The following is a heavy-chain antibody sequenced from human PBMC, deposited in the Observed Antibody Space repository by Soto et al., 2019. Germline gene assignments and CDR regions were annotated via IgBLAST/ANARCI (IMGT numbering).Heavy chain of an antibody. V-gene: IGHV4-31*03. CDR3: ARDTPFYCSGGSCFDY. J-gene: IGHJ4*02. D-gene: IGHD2-15*01. CDR1: GGSISSGGYY. Sequence: SETLSLTCTVSGGSISSGGYYWSLIRQHPGKGLEWIGYIYYSGSTYYNPSLKSRVTISVDTSKNQFSLKLSSVTAADTAVYYCARDTPFYCSGGSCFDYWGQGTLVTVSS. CDR2: IYYSGST.